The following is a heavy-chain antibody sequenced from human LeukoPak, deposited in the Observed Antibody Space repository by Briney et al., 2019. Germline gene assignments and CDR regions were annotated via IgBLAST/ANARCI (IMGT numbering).Heavy chain of an antibody. CDR3: ARGQQLDYFDY. CDR2: IYHSGST. CDR1: GYSISSGYY. V-gene: IGHV4-38-2*02. Sequence: SETLSLTCTVSGYSISSGYYWGWIRQPPGKGLEWIGSIYHSGSTYYNPSLKSRATISVDTSKNQFSLKLSSVTAADTAVYYCARGQQLDYFDYWGQGTLVTVSS. D-gene: IGHD6-6*01. J-gene: IGHJ4*02.